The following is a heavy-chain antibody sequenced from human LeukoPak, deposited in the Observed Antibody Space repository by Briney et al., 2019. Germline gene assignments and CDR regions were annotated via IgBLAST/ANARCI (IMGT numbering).Heavy chain of an antibody. J-gene: IGHJ4*02. Sequence: KPSQTLSLTCTVSGGSISSGSYYWSWIRQPAGKGLEWIGRIYTSGSTNYNPSLKSRVTISVDTSKNQFSLKLSSVTAADTAVYYCARGELGDFDYWGQGTLVTVSS. CDR2: IYTSGST. V-gene: IGHV4-61*02. CDR3: ARGELGDFDY. CDR1: GGSISSGSYY. D-gene: IGHD7-27*01.